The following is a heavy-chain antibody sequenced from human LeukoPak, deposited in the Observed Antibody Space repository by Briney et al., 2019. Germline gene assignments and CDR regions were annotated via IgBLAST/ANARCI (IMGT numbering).Heavy chain of an antibody. CDR2: VNPNTGNT. D-gene: IGHD3-10*01. CDR3: ARGRGFYYYMDV. CDR1: GYIFTSYD. J-gene: IGHJ6*03. Sequence: ASVKVSCKPSGYIFTSYDINWVRQATGHGLEWMGWVNPNTGNTGYAQKFQGRVTMTRNTSITTAYMELSSLTSEDTAIYYCARGRGFYYYMDVWGKGDTVTISS. V-gene: IGHV1-8*01.